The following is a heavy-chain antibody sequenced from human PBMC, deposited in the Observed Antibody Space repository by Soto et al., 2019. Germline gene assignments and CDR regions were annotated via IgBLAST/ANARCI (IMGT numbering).Heavy chain of an antibody. D-gene: IGHD1-26*01. CDR3: ARGDRGAFDL. V-gene: IGHV3-74*01. CDR2: IHSDGTST. Sequence: EVQLVESGGGLVQPGESLRLSCAASGFTFDYYWMHWVRQAPGKGLVWVSRIHSDGTSTTYADSVKGRFTISRDNAKNTLSLQMNSLRAEDTAVYYCARGDRGAFDLWGQGTVGTVSS. J-gene: IGHJ3*01. CDR1: GFTFDYYW.